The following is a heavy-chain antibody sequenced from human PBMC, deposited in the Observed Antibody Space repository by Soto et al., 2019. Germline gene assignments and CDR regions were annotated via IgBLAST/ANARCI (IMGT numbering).Heavy chain of an antibody. Sequence: VFLRLSCGASGFTCGGYGVSWVRQAPWKGLQWVANMRQDGSEKYYVDSVKGRFTISRDNAKSSLYLQMNTLRAEDTAVYYCARILCSSTSCYTFDYWGQGILLTVYS. CDR3: ARILCSSTSCYTFDY. D-gene: IGHD2-2*02. V-gene: IGHV3-7*03. CDR2: MRQDGSEK. J-gene: IGHJ4*02. CDR1: GFTCGGYG.